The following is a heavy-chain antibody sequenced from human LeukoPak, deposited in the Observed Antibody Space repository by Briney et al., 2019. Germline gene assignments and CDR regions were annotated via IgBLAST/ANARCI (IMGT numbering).Heavy chain of an antibody. J-gene: IGHJ5*02. V-gene: IGHV1-69*04. CDR1: GGTFSNYA. Sequence: ASVKVSCKASGGTFSNYAISWVRQAPGQGLEWMGRIIPILGIANYAQKFQGRVTITADKSTSTAYMELSSLRSEDTAVYYCARDVEYSRSHWFDPWGQGTLVTVSS. CDR3: ARDVEYSRSHWFDP. D-gene: IGHD6-6*01. CDR2: IIPILGIA.